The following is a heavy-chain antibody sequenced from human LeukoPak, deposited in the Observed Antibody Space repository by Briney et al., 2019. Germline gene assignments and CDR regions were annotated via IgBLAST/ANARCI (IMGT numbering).Heavy chain of an antibody. J-gene: IGHJ4*02. CDR3: AKRDYDFWSGYNTHFDY. D-gene: IGHD3-3*01. CDR1: GFTFSSYA. CDR2: ISGSGGST. V-gene: IGHV3-23*01. Sequence: GGSLRLSCAASGFTFSSYAMSWVRQAPGKGLEWVSAISGSGGSTYYADSVKGRFTISRDNSKNTLYLQMNSLRAEDTAVYYCAKRDYDFWSGYNTHFDYWGQGTLVTVSP.